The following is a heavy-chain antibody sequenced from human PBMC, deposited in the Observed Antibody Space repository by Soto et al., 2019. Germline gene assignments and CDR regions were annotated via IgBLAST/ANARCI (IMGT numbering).Heavy chain of an antibody. V-gene: IGHV4-30-4*01. Sequence: PSETLSLTCTVSGGSISSGDYYWSWIRQPPGKGLEWIGYIYYSGSTYYNPSLKSRVTISVDTSKNQFSLKLSSVTAADTAVYYCARGTIVVVPVERPNNWFDPWGQGTLVTVSS. D-gene: IGHD2-2*01. CDR3: ARGTIVVVPVERPNNWFDP. CDR2: IYYSGST. J-gene: IGHJ5*02. CDR1: GGSISSGDYY.